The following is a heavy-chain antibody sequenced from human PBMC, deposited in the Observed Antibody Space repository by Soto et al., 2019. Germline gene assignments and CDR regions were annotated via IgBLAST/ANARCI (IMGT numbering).Heavy chain of an antibody. V-gene: IGHV5-51*01. Sequence: GESLKISCKGSGYSFTSYWIGWVRQMPGKGLEWMGIIYPGDSDTRYSPSFQGQVTISADKSINTAYLQWSSLKASDTAMYYCARGAAAAVYYFDYWGQGTLVTVSS. CDR3: ARGAAAAVYYFDY. D-gene: IGHD6-13*01. CDR2: IYPGDSDT. CDR1: GYSFTSYW. J-gene: IGHJ4*02.